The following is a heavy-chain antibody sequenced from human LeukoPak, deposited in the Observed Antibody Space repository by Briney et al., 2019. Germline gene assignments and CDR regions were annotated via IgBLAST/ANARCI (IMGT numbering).Heavy chain of an antibody. CDR2: IGTAGDT. V-gene: IGHV3-13*04. Sequence: GGSLRLSCAASGLTFSRFDMHWVRQATGKGLEWVSVIGTAGDTYYSGSVKGRFTISRENAKNSLYLQMNSVRAVDTAVYYCVAAAGVFDYWGQGTLVTVSS. CDR3: VAAAGVFDY. CDR1: GLTFSRFD. D-gene: IGHD6-13*01. J-gene: IGHJ4*02.